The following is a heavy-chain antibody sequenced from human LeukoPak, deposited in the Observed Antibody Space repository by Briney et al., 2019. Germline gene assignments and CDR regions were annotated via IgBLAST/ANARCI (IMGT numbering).Heavy chain of an antibody. CDR1: GYTFTGYY. J-gene: IGHJ4*02. CDR2: INSSAGST. Sequence: ASVKVSCKASGYTFTGYYMHWVRQAPGQGLEWMGLINSSAGSTNYAQKFQGRVTMTRDTSTSTVYMELSSLRSEDMAVYYCARAKGGLFIDFDYWGQGTLVTVSS. D-gene: IGHD3-10*01. CDR3: ARAKGGLFIDFDY. V-gene: IGHV1-46*01.